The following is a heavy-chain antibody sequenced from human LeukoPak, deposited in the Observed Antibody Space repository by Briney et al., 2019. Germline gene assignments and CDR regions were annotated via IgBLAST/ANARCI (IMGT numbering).Heavy chain of an antibody. Sequence: TGGSLRLSCAASGFTFSSYSMNWVRQAPGKGLEWVSYISGSSSTIYYADSVKGRFPISRDNAKPSLYLQMNSLRDEDTAVYYCARVSCSGGSCREGDYWGQGTPVTVSS. D-gene: IGHD2-15*01. J-gene: IGHJ4*02. V-gene: IGHV3-48*02. CDR1: GFTFSSYS. CDR3: ARVSCSGGSCREGDY. CDR2: ISGSSSTI.